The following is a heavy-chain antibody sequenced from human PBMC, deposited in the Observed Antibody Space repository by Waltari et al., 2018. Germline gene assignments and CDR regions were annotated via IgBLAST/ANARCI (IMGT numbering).Heavy chain of an antibody. J-gene: IGHJ4*02. CDR2: FEPEDGET. CDR1: GYTLTELS. Sequence: QVQLVQSGAEVKKPGASVKVSCKVSGYTLTELSTHWVRQAPGKGLEWMGGFEPEDGETIYAQKFQGRVTMTEDTSTDTAYMELSSLRSEDTAVYYCATEIQGYYDSSGYYNVWGQGTLVTVSS. V-gene: IGHV1-24*01. D-gene: IGHD3-22*01. CDR3: ATEIQGYYDSSGYYNV.